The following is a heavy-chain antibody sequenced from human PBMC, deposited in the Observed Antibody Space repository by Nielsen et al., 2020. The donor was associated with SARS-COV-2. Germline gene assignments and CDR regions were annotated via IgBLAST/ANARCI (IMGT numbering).Heavy chain of an antibody. CDR1: GFTFSSYA. V-gene: IGHV3-23*01. CDR3: AKDREGYGSGSGSCGMDV. J-gene: IGHJ6*02. Sequence: GESLKISCAASGFTFSSYAMSWVRQAPGKGLEWVSAISGSGGSTYYADSVKGRFTISRDNSKNTLYLQMNSLRAEDTALYYCAKDREGYGSGSGSCGMDVWGQGTTVTVSS. CDR2: ISGSGGST. D-gene: IGHD3-10*01.